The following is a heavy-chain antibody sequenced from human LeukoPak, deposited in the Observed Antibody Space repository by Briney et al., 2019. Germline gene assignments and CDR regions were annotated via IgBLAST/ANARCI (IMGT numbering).Heavy chain of an antibody. CDR1: GFTFSSYS. CDR2: ISSSSSTI. J-gene: IGHJ3*02. D-gene: IGHD5-12*01. Sequence: PGGSLRLSCAASGFTFSSYSMNWVRQAPGKGLEWVSYISSSSSTIYYADSVKGRFTISRDNAKNSLYLQMNSLRDEDTAVYYCATDIVATISYDAFDIWGQGTMVTVSS. CDR3: ATDIVATISYDAFDI. V-gene: IGHV3-48*02.